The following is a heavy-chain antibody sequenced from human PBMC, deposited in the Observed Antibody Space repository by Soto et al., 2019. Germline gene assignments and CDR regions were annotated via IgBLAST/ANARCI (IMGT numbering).Heavy chain of an antibody. CDR1: GFTFSSHA. Sequence: GGSLRLSCAGSGFTFSSHAMSWVRQAPGKGLEWVSAISGSGGNTYYADSVKGRFTISRDNSKNTLYLQMNSLRAEDTAVYYCAIDTTYDSSGHSPPDYFDLWGQGTLVTVSS. V-gene: IGHV3-23*01. J-gene: IGHJ4*02. D-gene: IGHD3-22*01. CDR2: ISGSGGNT. CDR3: AIDTTYDSSGHSPPDYFDL.